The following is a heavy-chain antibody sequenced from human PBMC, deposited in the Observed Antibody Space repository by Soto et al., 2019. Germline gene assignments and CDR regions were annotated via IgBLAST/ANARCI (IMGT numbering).Heavy chain of an antibody. Sequence: SETLSLTCTVSGGFIWGWIRQSPGKGLEWIGYIYYSGRNNYNPSLESRVTISVDTSKNQFSLKLSSVTAADTAVYYCARDTGAGSYGMYVWGQGTTVTVAS. CDR3: ARDTGAGSYGMYV. CDR1: GGFI. J-gene: IGHJ6*02. D-gene: IGHD3-10*01. V-gene: IGHV4-59*12. CDR2: IYYSGRN.